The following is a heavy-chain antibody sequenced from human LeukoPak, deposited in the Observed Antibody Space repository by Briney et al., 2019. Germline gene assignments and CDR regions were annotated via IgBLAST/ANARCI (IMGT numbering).Heavy chain of an antibody. J-gene: IGHJ4*02. CDR3: AIGYSGYEGPFDY. D-gene: IGHD5-12*01. V-gene: IGHV4-39*07. CDR1: GGSISSSSYY. CDR2: IYYSGST. Sequence: SETLSLTCTVSGGSISSSSYYWGWIRQPPGKGLEWFGSIYYSGSTYYNPSLKSRVTISVDTPKNQFSLKLGSVTAADTAVYYCAIGYSGYEGPFDYWGQGTLVTVSS.